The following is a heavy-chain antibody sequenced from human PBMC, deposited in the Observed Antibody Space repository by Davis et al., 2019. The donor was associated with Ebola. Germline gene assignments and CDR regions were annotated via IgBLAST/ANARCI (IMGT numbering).Heavy chain of an antibody. J-gene: IGHJ4*02. CDR1: GFTFSAYT. D-gene: IGHD2-21*02. Sequence: GESLKISCAASGFTFSAYTIHWVRQAPGKGLECVSSISSSSSYIYYTDSVKGRFTISRDNAKNSLCLQMNSLRAEDTAVYYCARGGLAYCGGDCYALDYWGQGTLVTVSS. V-gene: IGHV3-21*01. CDR3: ARGGLAYCGGDCYALDY. CDR2: ISSSSSYI.